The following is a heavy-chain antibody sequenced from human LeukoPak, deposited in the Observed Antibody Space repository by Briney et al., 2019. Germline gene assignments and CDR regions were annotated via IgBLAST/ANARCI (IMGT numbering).Heavy chain of an antibody. CDR1: GFTFSRFE. CDR2: ISSGTYI. Sequence: GGSLRLSCVASGFTFSRFEMNWVRQAPGEGLEWISHISSGTYIAYADSVKGRFTISRDNAKNSLYLQMNSLRAEDTAVYYCTREQDREAAATVIGDSWGQGTLVTVSS. V-gene: IGHV3-48*03. D-gene: IGHD2-15*01. J-gene: IGHJ4*02. CDR3: TREQDREAAATVIGDS.